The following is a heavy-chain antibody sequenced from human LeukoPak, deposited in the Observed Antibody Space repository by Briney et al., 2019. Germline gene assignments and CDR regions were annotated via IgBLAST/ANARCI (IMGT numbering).Heavy chain of an antibody. J-gene: IGHJ4*02. CDR1: GFTFSSYA. CDR3: AKRGEVSTYYYFES. Sequence: PGGSLRLSCAASGFTFSSYAMHWVRQAPGKGLEWVAVISYDGNNYYYADSVKGRFTISRDNSKSTLFLQMDSLRVEDTALYYCAKRGEVSTYYYFESWGQGALVTVSS. D-gene: IGHD2/OR15-2a*01. CDR2: ISYDGNNY. V-gene: IGHV3-30*04.